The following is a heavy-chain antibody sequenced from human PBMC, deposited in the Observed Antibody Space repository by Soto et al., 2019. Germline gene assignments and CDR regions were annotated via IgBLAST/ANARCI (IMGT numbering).Heavy chain of an antibody. Sequence: QLQLQESGSGLVKPSQTLSLTCAVSGGSISSGGYSWGWIRQPPGKVLEWIGYIYHSGSTYYNPSLKTRFIISVDRSKNQFSLKLSSVTAAATAVYYCASGPIGDYTDGFDYWGEGALVTVSS. V-gene: IGHV4-30-2*01. CDR3: ASGPIGDYTDGFDY. D-gene: IGHD4-17*01. CDR2: IYHSGST. CDR1: GGSISSGGYS. J-gene: IGHJ4*02.